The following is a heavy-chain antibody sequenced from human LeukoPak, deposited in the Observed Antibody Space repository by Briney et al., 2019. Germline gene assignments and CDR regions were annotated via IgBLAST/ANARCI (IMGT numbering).Heavy chain of an antibody. CDR3: ARRGAYWGGWYYYYYMDV. CDR2: IKQDGSEK. J-gene: IGHJ6*03. Sequence: TGGSLRLSCAASGFPFSAYAMSWVRQAPGKGLEWVANIKQDGSEKYYVDSVKGRFTISRDNAKNSLYLQMNSLRAEDTAVYYCARRGAYWGGWYYYYYMDVWGKGTTVTVSS. D-gene: IGHD7-27*01. CDR1: GFPFSAYA. V-gene: IGHV3-7*01.